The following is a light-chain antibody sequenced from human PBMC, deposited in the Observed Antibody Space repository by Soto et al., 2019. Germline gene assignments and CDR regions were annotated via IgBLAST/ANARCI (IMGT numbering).Light chain of an antibody. Sequence: QSVLTQPPSVSAAPGERVIIFCSGSSSTIGANYVSWYQQFPGTAPILLIYDNHHRPSGIPDLFSGSKSGTSATLVITGLQTGDEADYYCGTWDSNLNNGVVFGGGTKLTVL. CDR2: DNH. J-gene: IGLJ2*01. CDR1: SSTIGANY. V-gene: IGLV1-51*01. CDR3: GTWDSNLNNGVV.